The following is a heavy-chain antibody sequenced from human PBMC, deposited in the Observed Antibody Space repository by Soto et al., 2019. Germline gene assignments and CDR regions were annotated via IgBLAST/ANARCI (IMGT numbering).Heavy chain of an antibody. V-gene: IGHV1-69*02. CDR2: IIPILGIA. CDR3: ARYPKRSRFDP. CDR1: GGTFSSYT. Sequence: QVQMVQSGAEVKKPGSSVKVSCKASGGTFSSYTISWVRQAPGQGLEWMGRIIPILGIANYAQKFQGRVTITAYKSTSTAYMELSSLRSEDTAVYYCARYPKRSRFDPWGQGTLVTVSS. J-gene: IGHJ5*02. D-gene: IGHD4-17*01.